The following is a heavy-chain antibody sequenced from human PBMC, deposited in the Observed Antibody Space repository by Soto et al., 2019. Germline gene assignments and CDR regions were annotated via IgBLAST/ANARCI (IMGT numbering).Heavy chain of an antibody. D-gene: IGHD3-3*01. Sequence: GGSLRLSCAASGFTFSNAWMSWVRQAPGKGLEWVGRIKSKTDGGTTDYAAPVKGRFTISRDDSKNTLYLQMNSLKTEDTAVYYCTTDSARGITIFGVVIHYYMDVWGKGTTVTVSS. CDR1: GFTFSNAW. CDR3: TTDSARGITIFGVVIHYYMDV. J-gene: IGHJ6*03. V-gene: IGHV3-15*01. CDR2: IKSKTDGGTT.